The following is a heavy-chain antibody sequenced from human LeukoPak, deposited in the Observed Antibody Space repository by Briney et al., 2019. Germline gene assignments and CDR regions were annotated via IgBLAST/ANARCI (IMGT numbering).Heavy chain of an antibody. D-gene: IGHD6-25*01. V-gene: IGHV3-23*01. Sequence: PGGSLRLSCAAPGFTFSSYSMSWVRQAPGRGLGWVSAITYSGEYTDYADSVKGRFTISRDNSKNTLYLQMSSLRADDTAVYFCAKRSSGTSGYFDSWGQGTLVTVSS. CDR3: AKRSSGTSGYFDS. J-gene: IGHJ4*02. CDR2: ITYSGEYT. CDR1: GFTFSSYS.